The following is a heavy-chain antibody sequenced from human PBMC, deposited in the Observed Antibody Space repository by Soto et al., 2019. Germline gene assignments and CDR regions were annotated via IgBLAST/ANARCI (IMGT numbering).Heavy chain of an antibody. V-gene: IGHV4-31*03. CDR3: ASRVVRGVIAPYFDY. CDR1: GGSITSGAYY. CDR2: INYSGT. D-gene: IGHD3-10*02. Sequence: QVRLQESGPGLVRPSQTLSLTCSVSGGSITSGAYYWHWIRQHPGKGLEWIGYINYSGTYSSPSLKSRVTISVDTSENQFSLTLSSVTAADTAVYYCASRVVRGVIAPYFDYWGQGALVTVSS. J-gene: IGHJ4*02.